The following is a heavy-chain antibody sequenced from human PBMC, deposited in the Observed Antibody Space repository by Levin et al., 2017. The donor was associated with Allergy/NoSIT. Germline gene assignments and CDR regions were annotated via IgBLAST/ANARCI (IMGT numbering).Heavy chain of an antibody. CDR1: GFTFSSYG. CDR2: ISYDGSNK. CDR3: AKDSGPGYYYDSSGRFDY. V-gene: IGHV3-30*18. Sequence: GGSLRLSCAASGFTFSSYGMHWVRQAPGKGLEWVAVISYDGSNKYYADSVKGRFTISRDNSKNTLYLQMNSLRAEDTAVYYCAKDSGPGYYYDSSGRFDYWGQGTLVTVSS. J-gene: IGHJ4*02. D-gene: IGHD3-22*01.